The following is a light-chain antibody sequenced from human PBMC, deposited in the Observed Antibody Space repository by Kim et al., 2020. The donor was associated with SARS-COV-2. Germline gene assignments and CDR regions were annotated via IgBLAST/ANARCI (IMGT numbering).Light chain of an antibody. J-gene: IGLJ2*01. CDR3: NSRDSSGNHLV. Sequence: LGQTVRITCQGDSLRSYYASWYQQKPGQAPVLVIYGKNNRPSGIPDRFSGSSSGNTASLTITGAQAEYEADYYCNSRDSSGNHLVFGGGTQLTVL. V-gene: IGLV3-19*01. CDR1: SLRSYY. CDR2: GKN.